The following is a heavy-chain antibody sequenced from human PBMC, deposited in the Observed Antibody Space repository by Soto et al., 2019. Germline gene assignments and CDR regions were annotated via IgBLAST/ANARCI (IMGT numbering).Heavy chain of an antibody. D-gene: IGHD6-13*01. CDR1: GFTFSNFG. Sequence: GGSLRLSCAASGFTFSNFGMHWVRQAPGKGLEWVSVITHDGNNKYYADSVKGRFTISRDNSKNTVYLQMNSLRTEDTAVYFCAKDLSSSWPPDYWGQGTLVTVSS. J-gene: IGHJ4*02. CDR2: ITHDGNNK. V-gene: IGHV3-30*18. CDR3: AKDLSSSWPPDY.